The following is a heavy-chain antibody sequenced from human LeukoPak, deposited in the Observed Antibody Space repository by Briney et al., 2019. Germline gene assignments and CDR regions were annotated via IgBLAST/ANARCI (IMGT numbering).Heavy chain of an antibody. J-gene: IGHJ4*02. CDR1: GGSISTWY. V-gene: IGHV4-59*01. D-gene: IGHD3-16*01. CDR3: ARDAHCGGFFEY. Sequence: LVLRSLTRTAAGGSISTWYWAWIRQSPGQGQEWIGSIDYSGSTNYNPSLKSRVTISVDMSKNEFSLKLSSVTAADTAIYYCARDAHCGGFFEYWGQGALVTVSS. CDR2: IDYSGST.